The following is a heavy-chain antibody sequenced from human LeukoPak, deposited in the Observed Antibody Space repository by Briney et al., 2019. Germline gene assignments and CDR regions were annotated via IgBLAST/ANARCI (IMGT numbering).Heavy chain of an antibody. V-gene: IGHV3-23*01. CDR1: GFIFSNYA. Sequence: GGSLRLSCAASGFIFSNYAMGWVRQAPGKGLEWVSGFSYRGGGTYYADSVKGRFTISRDNSRDTLYLQMNSLRVEDTALYYCVKGYGMDVWGPGTTVTVSS. J-gene: IGHJ6*02. CDR3: VKGYGMDV. CDR2: FSYRGGGT.